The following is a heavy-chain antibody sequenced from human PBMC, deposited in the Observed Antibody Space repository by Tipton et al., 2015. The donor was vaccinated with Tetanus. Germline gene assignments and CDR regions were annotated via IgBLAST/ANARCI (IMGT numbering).Heavy chain of an antibody. CDR2: MNPNSGNT. J-gene: IGHJ4*02. D-gene: IGHD4-23*01. CDR3: ARAGGNVSSPNIYYYDY. CDR1: GYTFTSYD. V-gene: IGHV1-8*01. Sequence: QSGPEVKKPGASVKVSCKASGYTFTSYDINWVRQATGQGLEWMGWMNPNSGNTGYAQKFQGRVTMTRNTSISTAYMELSSLRAEDTAVYYWARAGGNVSSPNIYYYDYWGQGPLVTVSS.